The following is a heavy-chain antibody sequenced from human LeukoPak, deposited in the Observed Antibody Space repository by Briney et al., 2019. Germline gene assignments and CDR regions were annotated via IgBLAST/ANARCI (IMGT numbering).Heavy chain of an antibody. D-gene: IGHD3-22*01. V-gene: IGHV3-7*01. CDR2: IRQDGSEK. J-gene: IGHJ4*02. Sequence: GGSLRLSCAASGFTFSSYWMSGVPQAPGKGREGVANIRQDGSEKYYVDSVKGRFTISRDNAKNSLYLQMSSLRAEDTAVYYCARDTYDSSGYYAHLDYWGQGTLVTVSS. CDR1: GFTFSSYW. CDR3: ARDTYDSSGYYAHLDY.